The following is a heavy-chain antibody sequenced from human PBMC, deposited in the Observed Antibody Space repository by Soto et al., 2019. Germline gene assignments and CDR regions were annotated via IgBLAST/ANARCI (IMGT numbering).Heavy chain of an antibody. J-gene: IGHJ6*03. CDR2: IYSGGGT. Sequence: GGSLRLSCAASGFTVSSNYMSWVRQAPGKGLEWVSVIYSGGGTYYADSVKGRFTISRDNSKNMLYLQMNSLRAEDTAVYYCARSKSEGYYYYYMDVWGKGTTVTVSS. CDR1: GFTVSSNY. V-gene: IGHV3-66*01. CDR3: ARSKSEGYYYYYMDV.